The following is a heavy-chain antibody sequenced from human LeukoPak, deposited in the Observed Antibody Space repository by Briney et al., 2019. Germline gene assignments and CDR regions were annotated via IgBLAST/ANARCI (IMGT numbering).Heavy chain of an antibody. J-gene: IGHJ4*02. CDR3: ASARTRYDFWSGYYGDY. Sequence: GASVKVSCKASGGTFSSYTISWVRQAPGQGLEWMGRIIPILGIANYAQKFQGRVTTTADKSTSTAYVELSSLRSEDTAVYYCASARTRYDFWSGYYGDYWGQGTLVTVSS. D-gene: IGHD3-3*01. CDR2: IIPILGIA. CDR1: GGTFSSYT. V-gene: IGHV1-69*02.